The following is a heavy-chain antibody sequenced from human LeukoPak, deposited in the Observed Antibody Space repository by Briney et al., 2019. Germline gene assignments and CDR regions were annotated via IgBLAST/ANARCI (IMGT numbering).Heavy chain of an antibody. CDR1: GAAISSYY. V-gene: IGHV4-4*09. D-gene: IGHD6-13*01. J-gene: IGHJ5*02. CDR2: IYTSGGT. Sequence: SETLSLTCTVSGAAISSYYWSWIRQPPGKGLEWIGYIYTSGGTNYNPSLKSRVTISVDTSKNQFSLKLSSVTAADTAVYYCARVLAAAGKNWFDPWGQGTLVTVSS. CDR3: ARVLAAAGKNWFDP.